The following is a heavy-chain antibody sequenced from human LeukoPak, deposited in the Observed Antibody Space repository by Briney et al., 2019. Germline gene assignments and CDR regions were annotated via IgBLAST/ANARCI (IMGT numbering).Heavy chain of an antibody. CDR1: GFTFSRYA. Sequence: GGSLRLSCAASGFTFSRYAMNWVRQAPGKGLEWVSSISTTSSSSYIHYADSMKGRFTISRDNAKSSLYLQMNSLRAQDTAVYYCARVMAGYSYMDVWGKGTTVTVSS. CDR3: ARVMAGYSYMDV. J-gene: IGHJ6*03. D-gene: IGHD3-10*01. CDR2: ISTTSSSSYI. V-gene: IGHV3-21*01.